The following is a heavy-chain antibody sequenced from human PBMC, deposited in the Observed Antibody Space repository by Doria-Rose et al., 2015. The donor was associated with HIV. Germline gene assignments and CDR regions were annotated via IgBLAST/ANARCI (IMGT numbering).Heavy chain of an antibody. CDR1: GVSLSSPGMG. Sequence: QWGPVLVKPTETLTXTCTVSGVSLSSPGMGVSWIRQPPGKALEWLANMFSDDERSYTTSLKSRLTISRGTSKSQVVLTMTDMDPVDTATYYCARIKSSRWYHKYYFDFWGQGTLVIVSA. V-gene: IGHV2-26*01. D-gene: IGHD6-13*01. CDR2: MFSDDER. J-gene: IGHJ4*02. CDR3: ARIKSSRWYHKYYFDF.